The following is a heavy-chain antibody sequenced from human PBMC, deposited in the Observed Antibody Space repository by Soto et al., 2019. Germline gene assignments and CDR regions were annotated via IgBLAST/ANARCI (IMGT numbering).Heavy chain of an antibody. D-gene: IGHD3-22*01. CDR3: ARLKVVSLYYYYGMDV. Sequence: SGESLKISCKGSGYSFTSYWISWVRQMPGKGLEWMGRIDPSDSYTNYSPSFQGHVTISADKSISTAYLQWSSLKASDTAMYYCARLKVVSLYYYYGMDVWGQGTTVTVSS. CDR1: GYSFTSYW. CDR2: IDPSDSYT. V-gene: IGHV5-10-1*01. J-gene: IGHJ6*02.